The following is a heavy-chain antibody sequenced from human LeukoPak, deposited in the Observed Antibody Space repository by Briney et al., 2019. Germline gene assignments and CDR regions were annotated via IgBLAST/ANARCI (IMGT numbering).Heavy chain of an antibody. Sequence: GGSLTLTCAASGFTFSRYSMNWVRQAPGKGLEWVASISSTSTFIYSADSVKGRFTISRDTAKNSLFLQMNSLRAEDTAIYYCARDNFDSSDYPQTYYYYYMDVWGKGTTVTVSS. CDR3: ARDNFDSSDYPQTYYYYYMDV. CDR1: GFTFSRYS. D-gene: IGHD3-22*01. J-gene: IGHJ6*03. CDR2: ISSTSTFI. V-gene: IGHV3-21*01.